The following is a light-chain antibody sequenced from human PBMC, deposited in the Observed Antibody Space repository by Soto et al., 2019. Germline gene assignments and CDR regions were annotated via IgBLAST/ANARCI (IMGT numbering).Light chain of an antibody. CDR1: QDISNY. V-gene: IGKV1-33*01. Sequence: DIQMTQSPSSLSASVGDRVTITCHASQDISNYLNWYQQKPGKAPKLLIYDASNLETGVPSRFSGSGSGTDFTFTISSLQPEDIATYYCQQYDNPSLTFGGGTKVEIK. J-gene: IGKJ4*01. CDR2: DAS. CDR3: QQYDNPSLT.